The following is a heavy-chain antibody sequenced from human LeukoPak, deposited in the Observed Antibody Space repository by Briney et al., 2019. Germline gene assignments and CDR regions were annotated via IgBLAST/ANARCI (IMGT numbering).Heavy chain of an antibody. Sequence: GGSLRLSCAASGFTFSSYWMTWVRRIPGKGLEWVAVISYDGSNKYYADSVKGRFTISRDNSKNTLYLQMNSLRAEDTAVYYCARDPSSSWYFDYWGQGTLVTVSS. V-gene: IGHV3-30*03. CDR1: GFTFSSYW. J-gene: IGHJ4*02. CDR3: ARDPSSSWYFDY. D-gene: IGHD6-13*01. CDR2: ISYDGSNK.